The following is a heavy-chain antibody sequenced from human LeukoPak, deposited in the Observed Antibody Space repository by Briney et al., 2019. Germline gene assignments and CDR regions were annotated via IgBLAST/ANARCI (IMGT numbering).Heavy chain of an antibody. D-gene: IGHD5-24*01. CDR1: GGSISSSNW. J-gene: IGHJ4*02. CDR2: IYHSGST. Sequence: PSGTLSLTCAVSGGSISSSNWWSWVRQPPGKGLEWIGEIYHSGSTNYNPSLKSRVTISVDKSKNQFSLKLSSVTAADTAVYYCARALVEMATVYFDSWGQGPLVPVSS. CDR3: ARALVEMATVYFDS. V-gene: IGHV4-4*02.